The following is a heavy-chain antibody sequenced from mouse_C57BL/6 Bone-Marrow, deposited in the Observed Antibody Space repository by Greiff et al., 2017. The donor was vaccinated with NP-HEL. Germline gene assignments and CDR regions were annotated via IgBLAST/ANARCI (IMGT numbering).Heavy chain of an antibody. D-gene: IGHD2-1*01. CDR1: GYTFTDYE. CDR2: IDPETGGT. CDR3: TREGDYGNYAYAMDY. J-gene: IGHJ4*01. V-gene: IGHV1-15*01. Sequence: VKLQQSGAELVRPGASVTLSCKASGYTFTDYEMHWVKQTPVHGLEWIGAIDPETGGTAYNQKFKGKAILTADKSSSTAYMELRSLTSEDSAVYYCTREGDYGNYAYAMDYWGQGTSVTVSS.